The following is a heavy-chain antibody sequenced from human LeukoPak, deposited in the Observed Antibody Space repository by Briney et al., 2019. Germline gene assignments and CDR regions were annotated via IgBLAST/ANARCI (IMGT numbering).Heavy chain of an antibody. CDR1: GGSFSGYY. Sequence: SETLSLTCAVYGGSFSGYYWSWIRQPPGKGLEWIGEINHSESTNYNPSLKSRVTISVDTSKNQFSLKLSSVTAADTAVYYCARVPMVRRRIDYWGQGTLVTVSS. J-gene: IGHJ4*02. D-gene: IGHD3-10*01. CDR3: ARVPMVRRRIDY. CDR2: INHSEST. V-gene: IGHV4-34*01.